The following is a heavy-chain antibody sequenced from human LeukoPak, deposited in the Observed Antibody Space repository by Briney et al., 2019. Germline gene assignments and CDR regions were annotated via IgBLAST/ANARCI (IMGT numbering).Heavy chain of an antibody. J-gene: IGHJ4*02. D-gene: IGHD3-10*01. V-gene: IGHV4-4*07. CDR2: IYTSGST. CDR1: GGSISSYY. CDR3: ARVGRTGSGSYYSYFDY. Sequence: ASETLSLTCTVSGGSISSYYWSWIRQPAGKGLEWIGRIYTSGSTNYNPSLKSRVTMSVDTFKNRFSLKLSSVTAADTAVYYCARVGRTGSGSYYSYFDYWGQGTLVTVSS.